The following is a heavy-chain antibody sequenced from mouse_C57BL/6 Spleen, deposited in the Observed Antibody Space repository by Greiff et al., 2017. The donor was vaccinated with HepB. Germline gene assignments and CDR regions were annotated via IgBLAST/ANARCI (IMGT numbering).Heavy chain of an antibody. CDR3: ARGYFDY. CDR2: INPRTGGT. CDR1: GYSFTGYY. J-gene: IGHJ2*01. Sequence: VQLKESGPELVKPGASVKISCKASGYSFTGYYMNWVKKSPEKSLEWIGEINPRTGGTTYNPKFKAKATLTVDKSSSTAYMHLKSLTSEDSAVYYCARGYFDYWGQGTTLTVSS. V-gene: IGHV1-42*01.